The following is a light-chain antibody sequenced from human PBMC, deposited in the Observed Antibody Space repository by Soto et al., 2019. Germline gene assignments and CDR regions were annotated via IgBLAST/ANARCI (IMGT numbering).Light chain of an antibody. CDR2: GAS. CDR3: QQYGSSPWT. CDR1: QSVTSSH. J-gene: IGKJ1*01. V-gene: IGKV3-20*01. Sequence: EIVLTQSPGTLSLSPGERATLSCRASQSVTSSHLAWYQQKPGQAPRLLIYGASSRATGIPDRFSGSGSGTDFTLTISRLEPEDFAVYYCQQYGSSPWTFGQGTKVVIK.